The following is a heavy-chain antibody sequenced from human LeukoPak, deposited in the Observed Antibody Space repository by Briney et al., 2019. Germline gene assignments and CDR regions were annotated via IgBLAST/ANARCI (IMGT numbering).Heavy chain of an antibody. Sequence: GGSLRLSCAASGFTFSRYGFHWVRQAPGKGLEWVAFISDSGGDKWYADSVKGRLTISRDKSKNTVNLQMSSLRVEDTALYYCARDGGSECYAFDYWGQGTQVTVSS. J-gene: IGHJ4*02. CDR1: GFTFSRYG. CDR2: ISDSGGDK. V-gene: IGHV3-30*02. CDR3: ARDGGSECYAFDY. D-gene: IGHD3-10*01.